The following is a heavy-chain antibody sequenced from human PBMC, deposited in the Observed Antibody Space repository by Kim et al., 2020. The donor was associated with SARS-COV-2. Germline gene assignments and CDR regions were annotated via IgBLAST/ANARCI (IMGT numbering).Heavy chain of an antibody. D-gene: IGHD4-17*01. Sequence: QGRVTITADKSTSTAYMELSSLRSEDTAVYYCARDDYGDYGPYYYYGMDVWGQGTTVTVSS. J-gene: IGHJ6*02. CDR3: ARDDYGDYGPYYYYGMDV. V-gene: IGHV1-69*04.